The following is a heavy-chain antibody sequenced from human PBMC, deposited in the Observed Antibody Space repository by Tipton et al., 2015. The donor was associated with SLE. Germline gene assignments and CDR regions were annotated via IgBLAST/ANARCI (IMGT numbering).Heavy chain of an antibody. Sequence: GLVKPSETLSLTCTVSGGSIDSHYWNWIRQPPGKGLEWIGHISYSGSTNYNPSLKSRVTISLDTSRNHFSLRLPSVTAADTAVYYCARSESYYSALTYWGQGTLVTVSS. CDR1: GGSIDSHY. J-gene: IGHJ4*02. CDR2: ISYSGST. CDR3: ARSESYYSALTY. D-gene: IGHD1-26*01. V-gene: IGHV4-59*11.